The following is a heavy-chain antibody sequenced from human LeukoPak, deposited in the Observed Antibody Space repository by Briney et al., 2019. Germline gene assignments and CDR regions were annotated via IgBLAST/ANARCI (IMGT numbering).Heavy chain of an antibody. CDR1: GFTVSSNY. V-gene: IGHV3-53*01. Sequence: GGSLRLSCAASGFTVSSNYMSWVRQAPGKGLEWVSVIYSGGSTYYADSVKGRFTISRDNSKNTLYLQMNSLRAEDTAVYYCARPKGSSGYYYFDYWGQGTLVTVSS. J-gene: IGHJ4*02. CDR2: IYSGGST. D-gene: IGHD3-22*01. CDR3: ARPKGSSGYYYFDY.